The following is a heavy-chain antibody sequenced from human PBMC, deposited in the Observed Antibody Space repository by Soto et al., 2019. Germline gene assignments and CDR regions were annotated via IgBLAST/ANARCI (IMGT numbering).Heavy chain of an antibody. V-gene: IGHV1-18*04. CDR1: GYTFSSNG. D-gene: IGHD6-19*01. CDR2: ISTFNGNA. CDR3: ARLHGYSSGWYAY. Sequence: QVQLVQSGAEVKKPGASVKVSCKASGYTFSSNGVSWVRQAPGQGLEWMGWISTFNGNAHYAQKFQGRVTMTTDTSTNTAYMEMTSLSSDDTAVYYCARLHGYSSGWYAYWGQGTLVTVS. J-gene: IGHJ4*02.